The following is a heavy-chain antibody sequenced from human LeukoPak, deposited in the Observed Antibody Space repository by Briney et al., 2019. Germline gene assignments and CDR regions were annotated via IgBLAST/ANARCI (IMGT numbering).Heavy chain of an antibody. J-gene: IGHJ4*02. D-gene: IGHD2-15*01. CDR2: ISRGGFEI. CDR3: AIGGSPGECSFGTWDRDQ. Sequence: GGSRRLTCVGSGFTFSSHEINWVRQAPGKGLEWLSFISRGGFEIHYAASVEGRFTISRDDAKNTLYLQMTSLRDEDTAVYYCAIGGSPGECSFGTWDRDQWGQGTLVTVSS. CDR1: GFTFSSHE. V-gene: IGHV3-48*03.